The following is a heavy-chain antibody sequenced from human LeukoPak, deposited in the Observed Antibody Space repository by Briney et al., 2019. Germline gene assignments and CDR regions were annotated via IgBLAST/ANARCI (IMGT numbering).Heavy chain of an antibody. J-gene: IGHJ4*02. CDR1: GGSFSGYY. V-gene: IGHV4-34*01. CDR2: INHSGST. CDR3: AKGVVVRAAGREYTN. D-gene: IGHD6-13*01. Sequence: PSETLSLTCAVYGGSFSGYYWSWIRQPPGKGLEWIGEINHSGSTNYNPSLKSRVTISVDTSKNQFSLKLSSVTAADTAVYYCAKGVVVRAAGREYTNWGQGTLVTVSS.